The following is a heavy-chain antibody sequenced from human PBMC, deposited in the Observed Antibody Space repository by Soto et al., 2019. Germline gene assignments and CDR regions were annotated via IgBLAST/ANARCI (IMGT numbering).Heavy chain of an antibody. Sequence: QVQLQQWGAGPLRPLETLSLTCGVSGGSFSGYYWAWIRQSPGKGLEWIGEINDRGSINYNPSLKSRVSISVDTSKTHYSLNLWSVPAADTAVYYCARESHDILTGPPWVWYFDLWGRGTLVTVSS. J-gene: IGHJ2*01. D-gene: IGHD3-9*01. V-gene: IGHV4-34*01. CDR3: ARESHDILTGPPWVWYFDL. CDR1: GGSFSGYY. CDR2: INDRGSI.